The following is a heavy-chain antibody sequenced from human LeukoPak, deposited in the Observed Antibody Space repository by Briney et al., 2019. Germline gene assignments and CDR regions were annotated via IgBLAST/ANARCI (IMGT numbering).Heavy chain of an antibody. V-gene: IGHV3-21*01. CDR1: GFTSSSYS. J-gene: IGHJ6*02. D-gene: IGHD3-9*01. CDR2: ISSSSSYI. CDR3: ARDSVILRYFDWLLNYYGMDV. Sequence: GGSLRLSCAASGFTSSSYSMNWVRQAPGKGLEWVSSISSSSSYIYYADSVKGRFTISRDNAKNSLYLQMNSLRAEDTAVYYCARDSVILRYFDWLLNYYGMDVWGQGTTVTVSS.